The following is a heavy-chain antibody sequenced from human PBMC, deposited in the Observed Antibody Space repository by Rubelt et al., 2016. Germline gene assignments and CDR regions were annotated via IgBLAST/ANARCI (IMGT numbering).Heavy chain of an antibody. J-gene: IGHJ6*04. CDR3: ARRGYYDFPGDV. Sequence: QVQLQESGPGLVKPSETLSLTCTVSGGSISNSSYYWGWIRQPPGKGLEWIGSIYYSGSTYYNPSLKSRVTISVDTSKNQFSLKLSSVTAADTAVYYCARRGYYDFPGDVWGKGTTVTVSS. V-gene: IGHV4-39*01. CDR2: IYYSGST. D-gene: IGHD3-3*01. CDR1: GGSISNSSYY.